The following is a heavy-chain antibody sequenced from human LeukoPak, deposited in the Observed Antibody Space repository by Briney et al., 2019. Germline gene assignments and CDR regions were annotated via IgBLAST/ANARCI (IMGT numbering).Heavy chain of an antibody. CDR3: ARRVDIVATMGYYYMDV. V-gene: IGHV5-51*01. D-gene: IGHD5-12*01. CDR2: IYPGDSDT. CDR1: GYSFTSYW. Sequence: RGESLKISCKGSGYSFTSYWIGWVRQMPGKGLEWMGIIYPGDSDTRYSPSFQGQVTISADKSVSTAYLQWSSLKASDTAMYYCARRVDIVATMGYYYMDVWGKGTTVTVSS. J-gene: IGHJ6*03.